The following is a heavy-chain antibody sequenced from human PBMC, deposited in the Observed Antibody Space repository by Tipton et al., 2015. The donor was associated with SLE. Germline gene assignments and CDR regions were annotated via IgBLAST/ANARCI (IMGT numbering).Heavy chain of an antibody. CDR3: AGGQLERRRFDY. CDR1: GGSISSYY. J-gene: IGHJ4*02. CDR2: IYYSGST. Sequence: LRLSCTVSGGSISSYYWSWIRQPPGKGLEWIGYIYYSGSTNYNPSLKSRVTISVDTSKNQFSLKLSSVTAADTAVYYCAGGQLERRRFDYWGQGALVTVSS. D-gene: IGHD1-1*01. V-gene: IGHV4-59*01.